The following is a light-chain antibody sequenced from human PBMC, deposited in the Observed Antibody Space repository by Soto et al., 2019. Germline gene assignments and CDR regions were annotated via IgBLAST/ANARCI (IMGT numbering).Light chain of an antibody. J-gene: IGKJ1*01. CDR3: QQYNSYPWT. V-gene: IGKV1-5*01. CDR2: DAS. Sequence: DIQMTQSPSTLSASVGDRVTITCRASQSISSWSAWYQQKPGKAPKLLIYDASSLGSGVPSRFSGSGSGTEFTLTISSLQPDDFATYYCQQYNSYPWTFGQGTKAEIK. CDR1: QSISSW.